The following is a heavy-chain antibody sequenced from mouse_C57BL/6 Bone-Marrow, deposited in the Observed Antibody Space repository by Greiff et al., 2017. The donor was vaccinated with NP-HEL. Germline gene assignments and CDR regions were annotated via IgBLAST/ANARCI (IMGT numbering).Heavy chain of an antibody. CDR3: ASPYDYGVAWFAY. J-gene: IGHJ3*01. D-gene: IGHD2-4*01. Sequence: EVQGVESGGDLVKPGGSLKLSCAASGFTFSSYGMSWVRQTPDKRLEWVATISSGGSYTYYPDSVKGRFTISRDNAKNTLYLKMSSLKSENTAMYYCASPYDYGVAWFAYWDRGTLVTVSA. CDR1: GFTFSSYG. CDR2: ISSGGSYT. V-gene: IGHV5-6*01.